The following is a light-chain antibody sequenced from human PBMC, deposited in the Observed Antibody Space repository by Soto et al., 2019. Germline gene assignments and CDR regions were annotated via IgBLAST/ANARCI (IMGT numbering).Light chain of an antibody. CDR3: QQYDNSPIT. Sequence: RLNETKSTLSATFGDRVSINCRASQGISSWLAWYQQKPGKAPKLLIYKASSLESGVPSRFSGSGSGTDFTLTISRLEPEDFAVYYCQQYDNSPITFGQGTRLAIK. CDR1: QGISSW. V-gene: IGKV1-5*03. CDR2: KAS. J-gene: IGKJ5*01.